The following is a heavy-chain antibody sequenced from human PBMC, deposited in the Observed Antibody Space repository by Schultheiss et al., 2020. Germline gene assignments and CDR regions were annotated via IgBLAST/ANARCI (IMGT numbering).Heavy chain of an antibody. J-gene: IGHJ4*02. CDR3: ARFPRTTGGDY. Sequence: GGSLRLSCAASGFTFSSYAMSWVRQAPGKGLEWVSIISDSGGSTYYADSVKGRFTISRDNSKNTLYLQMNSLRAEDTAVYYCARFPRTTGGDYWGQGTLVNVSS. CDR1: GFTFSSYA. V-gene: IGHV3-23*01. CDR2: ISDSGGST. D-gene: IGHD1-14*01.